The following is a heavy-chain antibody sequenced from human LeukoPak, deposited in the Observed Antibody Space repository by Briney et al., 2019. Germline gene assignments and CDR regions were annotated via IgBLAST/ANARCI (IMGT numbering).Heavy chain of an antibody. J-gene: IGHJ4*02. CDR3: ATTLLEQWLVGSIFFDY. Sequence: GGSLRLSCAASGFTFSSYGMHWVRQAPGKGLEWVAVISYDGSNKYYADSVKGRFTISRDNAKNSLYLQMNSLRAEDTAVYYCATTLLEQWLVGSIFFDYWGQGTLVTVSS. V-gene: IGHV3-30*03. CDR1: GFTFSSYG. D-gene: IGHD6-19*01. CDR2: ISYDGSNK.